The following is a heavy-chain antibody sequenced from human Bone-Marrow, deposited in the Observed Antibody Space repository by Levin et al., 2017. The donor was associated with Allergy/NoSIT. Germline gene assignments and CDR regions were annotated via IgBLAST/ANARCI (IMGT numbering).Heavy chain of an antibody. V-gene: IGHV4-34*01. CDR2: INHSGST. J-gene: IGHJ4*02. CDR1: GGSFSGYY. D-gene: IGHD6-19*01. Sequence: PSETLSLTCAVYGGSFSGYYWSWIRQPPGKGLEWIGEINHSGSTNYNPSLKSRVTISVDTSKNQFSLKLSSVTAADTAVYYCARVVVAVAGRKPNEGHYYFDYWGQGTLVTVSS. CDR3: ARVVVAVAGRKPNEGHYYFDY.